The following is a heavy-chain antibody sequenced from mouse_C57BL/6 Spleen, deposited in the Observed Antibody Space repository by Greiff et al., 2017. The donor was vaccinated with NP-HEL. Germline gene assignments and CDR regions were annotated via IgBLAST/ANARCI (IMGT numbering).Heavy chain of an antibody. Sequence: EVKLVKSGGGLVKPGGSLKLSCAASGFTFSSYTMSWVRQTPEKRLEWVATISGGGGNTYYPDSVKGGFTISGDNAKNTLYLQMSSLRSEDTTLYYCARHGYDEGYYAKDYWGQGTSVTVSS. CDR2: ISGGGGNT. D-gene: IGHD2-2*01. J-gene: IGHJ4*01. V-gene: IGHV5-9*01. CDR1: GFTFSSYT. CDR3: ARHGYDEGYYAKDY.